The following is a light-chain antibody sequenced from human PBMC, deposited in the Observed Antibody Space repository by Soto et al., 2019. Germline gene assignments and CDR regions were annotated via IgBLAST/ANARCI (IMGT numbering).Light chain of an antibody. Sequence: GDRVTITCRASQTISSWLAWYEQKPGKAAKLLIYKASTLKSGVPSRFSGSGSGTEFTLTISSLQPDDFASYYCQHYNSYSEAFGQGTKVDI. CDR2: KAS. V-gene: IGKV1-5*03. CDR1: QTISSW. J-gene: IGKJ1*01. CDR3: QHYNSYSEA.